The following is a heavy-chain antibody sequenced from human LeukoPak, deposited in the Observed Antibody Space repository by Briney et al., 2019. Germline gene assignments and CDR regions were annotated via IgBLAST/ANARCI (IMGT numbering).Heavy chain of an antibody. J-gene: IGHJ4*02. D-gene: IGHD3-10*01. CDR2: IYYSGST. CDR3: AREERLLWFGEFRYFDY. CDR1: GYSISSGYY. Sequence: SETLSLTCTVSGYSISSGYYWGWIRQPPGKGLEWIGYIYYSGSTNCNPSLKSRVTISVDTSKNQFSLKLSSVTAADTAVYYCAREERLLWFGEFRYFDYWGQGTLVTVSS. V-gene: IGHV4-61*01.